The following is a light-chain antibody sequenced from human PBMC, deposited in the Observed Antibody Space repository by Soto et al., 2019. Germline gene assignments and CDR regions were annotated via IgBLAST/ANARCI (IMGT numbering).Light chain of an antibody. CDR3: SSYTSSSTPYV. CDR1: SSDVGGYNY. J-gene: IGLJ1*01. CDR2: DVS. Sequence: QSVLTQPASVSGSPRQSITISCTGTSSDVGGYNYVSWYQQHPGKAPKLMIYDVSNRPSGVPNRFSGSKSGNTASLTISGLQAEDEADYYCSSYTSSSTPYVFGAGTKVTVL. V-gene: IGLV2-14*01.